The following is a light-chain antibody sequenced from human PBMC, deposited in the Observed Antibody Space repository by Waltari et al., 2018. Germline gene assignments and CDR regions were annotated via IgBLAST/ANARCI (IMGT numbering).Light chain of an antibody. CDR1: QTVGTK. CDR2: GAS. J-gene: IGKJ4*01. Sequence: EIVMTQSPTTLSVSPGKTATLSCTTSQTVGTKLAWYQQKPGQAHRLIIFGASTRATGLPARFSASGSGTEFSLTISSLQSEDSAVYFCQHYYNWPLTFGGGTRIDI. CDR3: QHYYNWPLT. V-gene: IGKV3-15*01.